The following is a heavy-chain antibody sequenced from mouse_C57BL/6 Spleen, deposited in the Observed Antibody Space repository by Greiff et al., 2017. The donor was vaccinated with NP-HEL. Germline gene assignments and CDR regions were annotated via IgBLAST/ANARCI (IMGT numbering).Heavy chain of an antibody. CDR3: ARGGEGYALDY. D-gene: IGHD1-1*02. J-gene: IGHJ2*01. V-gene: IGHV1-69*01. CDR2: IDPSGSYT. CDR1: GYTFTSYW. Sequence: QVQLQQPGAELVMPGASVKLSCKASGYTFTSYWMHWVKQRPGQGLEWIGEIDPSGSYTNYNQKFKGKSTLTVDKSSSTAYMQLSSLTSEDSAVYYCARGGEGYALDYWGQGTTLTVSS.